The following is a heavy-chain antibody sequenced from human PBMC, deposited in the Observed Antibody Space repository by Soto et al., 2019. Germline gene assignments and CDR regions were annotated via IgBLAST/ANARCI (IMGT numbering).Heavy chain of an antibody. CDR3: ARGGYSYGPNFEY. Sequence: PSETLSLTCAVSGGSISSGGYSWSWIRQPPGKGLEWIGYIYHSGSTYYNPSLKSRVTISVDRSKNQFSLKLSSVTAADTAVYYCARGGYSYGPNFEYWGQGTLVTVSS. J-gene: IGHJ4*02. D-gene: IGHD5-18*01. CDR1: GGSISSGGYS. CDR2: IYHSGST. V-gene: IGHV4-30-2*01.